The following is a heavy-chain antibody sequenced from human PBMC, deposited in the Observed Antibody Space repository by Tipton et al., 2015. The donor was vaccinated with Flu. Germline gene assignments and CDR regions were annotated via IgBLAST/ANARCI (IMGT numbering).Heavy chain of an antibody. Sequence: QLVQSGAEVKKPGSSVKVSCEASGTTFNNYAITWVRQAPGQGLEWMGRIIPILGITHYAPKFQGRVTITAGISTTTAYIELTSLRSEDTATYYCAGGSGSAWYGPGEFWGQGTLVTVSS. V-gene: IGHV1-69*09. J-gene: IGHJ4*02. CDR1: GTTFNNYA. CDR2: IIPILGIT. D-gene: IGHD6-19*01. CDR3: AGGSGSAWYGPGEF.